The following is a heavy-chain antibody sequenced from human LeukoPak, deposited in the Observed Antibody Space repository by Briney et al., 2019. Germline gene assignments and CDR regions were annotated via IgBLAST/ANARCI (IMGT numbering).Heavy chain of an antibody. J-gene: IGHJ5*02. CDR2: VNSNGGT. CDR1: GGSISTYS. Sequence: SETLSLTCTASGGSISTYSWNWIRQPPGQGLEWIGYVNSNGGTYNNPSLKSRVTVSLDMSKNQFSLELSSATAADTAVYYCARDAGGTWFDPWGQGILVTVSS. CDR3: ARDAGGTWFDP. V-gene: IGHV4-59*01.